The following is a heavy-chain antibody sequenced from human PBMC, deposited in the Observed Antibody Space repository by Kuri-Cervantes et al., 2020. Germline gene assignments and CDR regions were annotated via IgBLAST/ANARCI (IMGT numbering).Heavy chain of an antibody. J-gene: IGHJ3*02. CDR1: GFTFSNYW. CDR2: ISWNSGSI. CDR3: AKDMPGDYVGAFDI. V-gene: IGHV3-9*01. Sequence: LSLTCAASGFTFSNYWMSWVRQAPGKGLEWVSGISWNSGSIGYADSVKGRFTISRDNAKNSLYLQMNSLRAEDTALYYCAKDMPGDYVGAFDIWGQGTMVTVSS. D-gene: IGHD4-17*01.